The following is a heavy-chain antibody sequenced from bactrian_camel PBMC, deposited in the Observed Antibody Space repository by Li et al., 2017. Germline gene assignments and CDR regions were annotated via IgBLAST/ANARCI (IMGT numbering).Heavy chain of an antibody. D-gene: IGHD3*01. Sequence: HVQLVESGGGSVQAGGSLRLSCTASGTSSCEYDLSWYRQRPGKEREFVASIDADDTTKYAVSVKGRFAISQDNAKNTLYLQMNTLKVEDTAMYYCTANDKGWYLPGTIWGQGTQVTVS. CDR1: GTSSCEYD. CDR3: TANDKGWYLPGTI. J-gene: IGHJ4*01. CDR2: IDADDTT. V-gene: IGHV3S53*01.